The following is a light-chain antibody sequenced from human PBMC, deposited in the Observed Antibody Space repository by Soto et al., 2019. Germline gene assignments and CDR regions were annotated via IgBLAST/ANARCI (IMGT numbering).Light chain of an antibody. CDR3: QQSYYNPT. J-gene: IGKJ1*01. Sequence: DIHLTQSPSSLSAALGDRVTITSRVSQGISSYLNWYRQKPGKVPKLLIYSASNLQSGVPSRFSGSGSGTDFTLTISSLQHEDFATYYCQQSYYNPTFGQGTKVDI. CDR1: QGISSY. CDR2: SAS. V-gene: IGKV1-39*01.